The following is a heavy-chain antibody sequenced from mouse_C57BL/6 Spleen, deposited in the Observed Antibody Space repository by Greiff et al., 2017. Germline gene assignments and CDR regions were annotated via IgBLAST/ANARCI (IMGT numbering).Heavy chain of an antibody. Sequence: QVQLQQPGAELVKPGASVKMSCKASGYTFTSYWITWVKQRPGQGLEWIGDIYPGSGSTNYNEKFKSKATLTVDKSSSTAYMQLSSLTSEYSAVYYYARSSNSPNSFDYWGQGTTLTVSS. J-gene: IGHJ2*01. V-gene: IGHV1-55*01. CDR2: IYPGSGST. D-gene: IGHD2-5*01. CDR3: ARSSNSPNSFDY. CDR1: GYTFTSYW.